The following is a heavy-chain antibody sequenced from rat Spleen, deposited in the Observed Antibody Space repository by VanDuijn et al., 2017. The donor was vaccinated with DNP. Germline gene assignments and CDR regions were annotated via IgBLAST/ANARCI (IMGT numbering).Heavy chain of an antibody. D-gene: IGHD1-6*01. Sequence: EVQLVESGGDLVQPGRSMKLSCAASGFTFNNYWMTWIRQVPKKGLEWVATIIYDGSRPYSPDSVKGRFTISRDTAKSSLYLQMNSLKSEDTATYYCTRGVYYGSSWAFDYWGHGVMVTVSS. CDR1: GFTFNNYW. V-gene: IGHV5-22*01. J-gene: IGHJ2*01. CDR3: TRGVYYGSSWAFDY. CDR2: IIYDGSRP.